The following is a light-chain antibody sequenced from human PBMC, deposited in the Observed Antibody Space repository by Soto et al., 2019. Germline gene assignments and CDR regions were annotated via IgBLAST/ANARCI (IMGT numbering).Light chain of an antibody. J-gene: IGKJ4*01. CDR1: QSVSSSY. V-gene: IGKV3-20*01. CDR3: QKYQSLT. Sequence: EIVLTQSPGTLSLSPVEIATLSFRASQSVSSSYLAWYQHKPGQAPRLLIHGASSRVTGIPDRFGGSGSGTDFTLTITRLEPEDFAVYYCQKYQSLTFGGGTKVDI. CDR2: GAS.